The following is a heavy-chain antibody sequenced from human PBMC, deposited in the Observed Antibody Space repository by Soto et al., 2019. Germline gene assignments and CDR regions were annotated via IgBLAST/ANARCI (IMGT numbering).Heavy chain of an antibody. CDR3: ARGKYCSSTSCYEGGWFDP. D-gene: IGHD2-2*01. J-gene: IGHJ5*02. CDR2: ISSSSSYI. Sequence: GGSLRLSCAASGFTFSSYSMNWVRQAPGKGLEWVSSISSSSSYIYYADSVKGRFTISRDNAKNSLYLQMNSLRAEDTAVYYCARGKYCSSTSCYEGGWFDPWGQGTLVTVSS. V-gene: IGHV3-21*01. CDR1: GFTFSSYS.